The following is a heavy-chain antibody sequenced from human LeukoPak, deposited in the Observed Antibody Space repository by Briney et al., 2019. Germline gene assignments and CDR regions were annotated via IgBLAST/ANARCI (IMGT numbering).Heavy chain of an antibody. CDR1: GFTFSSYW. V-gene: IGHV3-7*01. J-gene: IGHJ4*02. D-gene: IGHD3-9*01. Sequence: GGSLRLSCAASGFTFSSYWMSWVRQAPGKGLEWVANIKQDGSEKYYVGSVKGRFTISRDNAKNSLYLQMNSLRAEDTAVYYCASGLRFFDGHIDYWGQGTLVTVSS. CDR2: IKQDGSEK. CDR3: ASGLRFFDGHIDY.